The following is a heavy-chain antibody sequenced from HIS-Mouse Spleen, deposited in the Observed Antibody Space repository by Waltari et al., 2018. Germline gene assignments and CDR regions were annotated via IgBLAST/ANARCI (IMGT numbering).Heavy chain of an antibody. J-gene: IGHJ3*02. D-gene: IGHD4-17*01. CDR2: IYHSGST. Sequence: QVQLQESGPGLVKPSETLSPTCTVSGYSISSGYYWGWIRQPPGKGLEWIGSIYHSGSTYYNPSLKSRVTISVDTSKNQFSLKLSSVTAADTAVYYCARGPTGADAFDIWGQGTMVTVSS. CDR3: ARGPTGADAFDI. V-gene: IGHV4-38-2*02. CDR1: GYSISSGYY.